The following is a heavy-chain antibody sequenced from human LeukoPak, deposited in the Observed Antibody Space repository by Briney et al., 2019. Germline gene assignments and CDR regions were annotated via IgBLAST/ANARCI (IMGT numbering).Heavy chain of an antibody. D-gene: IGHD6-13*01. CDR2: ISGSRSTI. J-gene: IGHJ4*02. V-gene: IGHV3-48*02. Sequence: GSLRLSCAASGFSFSTYSMTWVRQAPGKGLDWFAYISGSRSTIFYADSVKCRFTISRANAKNSLYLQLNSLRDEDTAVYYCARDHYSRDDYWGQGTLVTVSS. CDR3: ARDHYSRDDY. CDR1: GFSFSTYS.